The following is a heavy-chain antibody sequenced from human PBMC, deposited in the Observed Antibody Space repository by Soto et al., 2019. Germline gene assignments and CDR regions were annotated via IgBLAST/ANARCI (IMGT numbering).Heavy chain of an antibody. J-gene: IGHJ4*02. CDR3: AREVRDTAVADFDY. CDR2: ISSSISTM. D-gene: IGHD5-18*01. Sequence: EVQLVESGGGLVQPGGSLRFSCAASGFTFSSYSMNWVRQAPGKGLEWLSYISSSISTMHYADSVKGRFTISRDNAKNSLYLQINSLRDEDTAVYYCAREVRDTAVADFDYWGQGTLVTVSS. V-gene: IGHV3-48*02. CDR1: GFTFSSYS.